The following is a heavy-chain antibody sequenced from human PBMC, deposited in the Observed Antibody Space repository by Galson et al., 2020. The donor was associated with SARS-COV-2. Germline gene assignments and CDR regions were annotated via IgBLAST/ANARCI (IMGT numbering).Heavy chain of an antibody. CDR2: IKSNADGGTA. CDR1: GFTFNDAW. CDR3: TTYPGALAGTGDP. J-gene: IGHJ5*02. V-gene: IGHV3-15*01. Sequence: GGSLRLSCAASGFTFNDAWMNWVRQFPGKGLEWIGRIKSNADGGTADYAAAVKGRFTVSRDDSRNTLYLQMNTLKTEDTAVYFCTTYPGALAGTGDPWGQGTLVTVSS. D-gene: IGHD6-19*01.